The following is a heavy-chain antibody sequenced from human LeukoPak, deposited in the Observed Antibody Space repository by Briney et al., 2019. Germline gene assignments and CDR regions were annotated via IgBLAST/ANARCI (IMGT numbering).Heavy chain of an antibody. J-gene: IGHJ4*02. CDR3: ARSRRRLHSSGWFPLGY. D-gene: IGHD6-19*01. Sequence: ASVKVSCKASRYTFTNYDINWVRQATGKGLEWMGWMNPNSGNTGYAQKFQGRVTMTRNTSISTAYMELSSLRSEDTAVYYCARSRRRLHSSGWFPLGYWGQGTLVTVSS. CDR1: RYTFTNYD. CDR2: MNPNSGNT. V-gene: IGHV1-8*01.